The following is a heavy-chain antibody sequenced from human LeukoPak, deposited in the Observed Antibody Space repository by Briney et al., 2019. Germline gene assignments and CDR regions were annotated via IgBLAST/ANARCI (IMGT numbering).Heavy chain of an antibody. CDR1: GFTFSSYA. J-gene: IGHJ4*02. Sequence: PGGSLRLSCAASGFTFSSYAMHWVRQAPGKGLEWVAVISYDGSDKYYADSVKGRFTISRDNPKNTLYLQMNSLRAEDTAVYYCASDYDSSGYRSHFDYWGQGTLVTVSS. CDR3: ASDYDSSGYRSHFDY. V-gene: IGHV3-30*04. D-gene: IGHD3-22*01. CDR2: ISYDGSDK.